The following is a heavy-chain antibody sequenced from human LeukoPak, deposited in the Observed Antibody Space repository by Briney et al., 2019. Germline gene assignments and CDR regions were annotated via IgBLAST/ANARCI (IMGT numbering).Heavy chain of an antibody. D-gene: IGHD3-16*02. CDR3: ARGGSYVWGSYRLKSWFDP. J-gene: IGHJ5*02. V-gene: IGHV4-59*01. CDR1: GGSISSYY. CDR2: IYYSGTT. Sequence: SETLSLTCTVSGGSISSYYWNWIRQPPGKGLEWIGFIYYSGTTNYNPSLKSRVTISVDTSKNQFSLKLSSVTAADTAVYYCARGGSYVWGSYRLKSWFDPWGQGTLVAVSS.